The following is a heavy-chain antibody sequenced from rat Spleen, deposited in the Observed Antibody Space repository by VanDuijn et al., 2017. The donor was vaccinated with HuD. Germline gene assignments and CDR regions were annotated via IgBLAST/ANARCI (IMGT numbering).Heavy chain of an antibody. CDR3: AKGGSYYDSGGSHYFDY. J-gene: IGHJ2*01. CDR1: GFTFSNYG. D-gene: IGHD1-1*01. Sequence: EVQLVESGGGLVQPGRSLKLSCAASGFTFSNYGMAWVRQAPTKGLEWVATISYDGSSTYYRDSVKGRFTISRDNAKSTLYLQMDSLRSEDTATYYCAKGGSYYDSGGSHYFDYWGQGVMVTVSS. V-gene: IGHV5-29*01. CDR2: ISYDGSST.